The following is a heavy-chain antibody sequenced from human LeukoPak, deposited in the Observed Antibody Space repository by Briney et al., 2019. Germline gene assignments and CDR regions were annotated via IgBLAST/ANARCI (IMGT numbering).Heavy chain of an antibody. CDR3: ARIGGGGYDSETYRQDY. D-gene: IGHD5-12*01. V-gene: IGHV3-7*03. J-gene: IGHJ4*02. Sequence: GGSLRLSCVGSGFTFSYYWMSWVRQAPGKGLEWVANIKQDGSEKFYVDSVKGRFTISRDNAKNSLYLQMNSLRGEDTAVYYCARIGGGGYDSETYRQDYWGQGTLVTVSS. CDR2: IKQDGSEK. CDR1: GFTFSYYW.